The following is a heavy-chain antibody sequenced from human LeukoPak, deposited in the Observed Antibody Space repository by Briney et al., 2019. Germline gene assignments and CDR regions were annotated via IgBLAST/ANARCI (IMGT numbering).Heavy chain of an antibody. J-gene: IGHJ6*03. D-gene: IGHD3-10*01. CDR3: ARGHYYGSGKGYYYYMDV. V-gene: IGHV4-39*07. CDR2: INHSGST. Sequence: PSETLSLTCTVSGGSISSSSYYWGWIRQPPGKGLEWIGEINHSGSTNYNPSLKSRVTISVDTSKNQFSLKLSSVTAADTAVYYCARGHYYGSGKGYYYYMDVWGKGTTVTISS. CDR1: GGSISSSSYY.